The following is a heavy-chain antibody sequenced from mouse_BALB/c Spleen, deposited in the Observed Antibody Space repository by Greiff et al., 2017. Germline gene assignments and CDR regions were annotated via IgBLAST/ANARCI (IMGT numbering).Heavy chain of an antibody. D-gene: IGHD2-1*01. CDR2: ISTYYGNT. CDR3: ARGGYGNYSFAY. J-gene: IGHJ3*01. Sequence: QVQLQQSGPELVRPGVSVKISCKGSSYTFTDYAMHWVKQRHAKSLEWIGVISTYYGNTNYNQKFKGKATMTVDKSSSTAYMELARLTSEDSAVYYCARGGYGNYSFAYWGQGTLVTVSA. CDR1: SYTFTDYA. V-gene: IGHV1S137*01.